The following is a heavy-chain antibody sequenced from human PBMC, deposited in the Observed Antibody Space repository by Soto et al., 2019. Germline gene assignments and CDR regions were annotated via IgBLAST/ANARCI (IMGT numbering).Heavy chain of an antibody. CDR3: ARLSSSSPYYYYYGMDV. D-gene: IGHD6-6*01. CDR1: GYSFTSYW. J-gene: IGHJ6*02. CDR2: IDPSDSYT. Sequence: GESLKISCKGSGYSFTSYWISWLRQMPGKGLEWMGRIDPSDSYTNYSPSFQGHVTISADKSISTAYLQWSSLKASDTAMYYCARLSSSSPYYYYYGMDVWGQGTTVTVSS. V-gene: IGHV5-10-1*01.